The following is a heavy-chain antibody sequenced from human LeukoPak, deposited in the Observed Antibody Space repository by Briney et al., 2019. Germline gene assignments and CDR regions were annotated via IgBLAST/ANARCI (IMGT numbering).Heavy chain of an antibody. V-gene: IGHV3-66*01. CDR2: IHSDGNI. D-gene: IGHD6-19*01. CDR3: AKVYVAGALSGYFDY. J-gene: IGHJ4*02. Sequence: GGSLRLSCAASGFSVSRDYMSWVRQAPGKGLEWISVIHSDGNIYYTDSVKARFTISRDDSKNTLYLQMNSLRAEDTAVYYCAKVYVAGALSGYFDYWGQGTLVTVSS. CDR1: GFSVSRDY.